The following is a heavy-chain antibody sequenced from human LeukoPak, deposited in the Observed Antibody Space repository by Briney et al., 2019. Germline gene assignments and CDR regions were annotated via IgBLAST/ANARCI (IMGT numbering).Heavy chain of an antibody. CDR1: GFNFRSFD. Sequence: GGSLRLSCAASGFNFRSFDMNWVRQAPGKGLEWVSSISSGSSYIFYADSVQGRFTISRDNAKNSLYLQMNSLRAEDRAVYYCARGGSGRTQDDTFDVWGQGTMVTVSS. V-gene: IGHV3-21*01. D-gene: IGHD3-10*01. CDR3: ARGGSGRTQDDTFDV. J-gene: IGHJ3*01. CDR2: ISSGSSYI.